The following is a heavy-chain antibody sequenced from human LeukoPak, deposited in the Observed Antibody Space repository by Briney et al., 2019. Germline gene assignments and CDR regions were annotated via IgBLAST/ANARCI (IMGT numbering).Heavy chain of an antibody. CDR2: IDGSGNST. J-gene: IGHJ4*02. Sequence: PGGSLRLSCAASGFTFSSYAMSWVRQAPGKGLEWVSGIDGSGNSTYYPDSVKGRFTISRDNSNNTVYLQMNSLRAADTAIYYCAKRRGYGDIDYWGQGTLVTVSS. CDR1: GFTFSSYA. CDR3: AKRRGYGDIDY. V-gene: IGHV3-23*01. D-gene: IGHD4-17*01.